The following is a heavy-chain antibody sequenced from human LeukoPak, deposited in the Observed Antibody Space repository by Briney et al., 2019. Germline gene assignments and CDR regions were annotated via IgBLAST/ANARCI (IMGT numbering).Heavy chain of an antibody. CDR1: GGSISSYY. J-gene: IGHJ4*02. CDR3: ARGRPYYYDSSGYYRYFDY. D-gene: IGHD3-22*01. Sequence: SETLSLTCTVSGGSISSYYWSWIRQQPPGKGLEWIGYIYSSGSTNYNPSLKSRVTISVDTSKNQFSLKLSSVTAADTAVYYCARGRPYYYDSSGYYRYFDYWGQGTLVTVSS. CDR2: IYSSGST. V-gene: IGHV4-59*01.